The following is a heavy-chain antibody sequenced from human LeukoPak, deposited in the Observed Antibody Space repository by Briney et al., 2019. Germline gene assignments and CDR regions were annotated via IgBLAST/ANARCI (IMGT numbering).Heavy chain of an antibody. D-gene: IGHD3-9*01. Sequence: GGSLRLSCAASRFTFSSYNMNWVRQAPGQGLEWVSSITSGSSYIYYADSVKGRFTISRDNAKNSLFLQMNSLRADDTAVYSCARVLLGMSAFDLWGQGTMVSVSS. CDR1: RFTFSSYN. V-gene: IGHV3-21*06. CDR3: ARVLLGMSAFDL. J-gene: IGHJ3*01. CDR2: ITSGSSYI.